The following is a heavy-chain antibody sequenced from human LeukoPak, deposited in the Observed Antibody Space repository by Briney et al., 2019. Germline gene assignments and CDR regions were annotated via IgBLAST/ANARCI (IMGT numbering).Heavy chain of an antibody. CDR1: GFTFSSYA. D-gene: IGHD2-15*01. CDR2: ISYDGSNK. CDR3: AKDSGYCSGGSCYYFDY. J-gene: IGHJ4*02. V-gene: IGHV3-30*18. Sequence: PGGSLRLSCAASGFTFSSYAMSWVRQAPGKGLEWVAVISYDGSNKYYADSVKGRFTISRDNSKNTLYLQMNSLRAEDTAVYYCAKDSGYCSGGSCYYFDYWGQGTLVTVSS.